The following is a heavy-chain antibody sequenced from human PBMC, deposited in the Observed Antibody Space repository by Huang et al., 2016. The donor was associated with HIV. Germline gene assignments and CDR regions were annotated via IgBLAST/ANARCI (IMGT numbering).Heavy chain of an antibody. V-gene: IGHV5-51*01. D-gene: IGHD2-2*01. Sequence: EVQLVQSGAVVKKPGESLKISCKGSGYTFNGYWIGWVRQMPGKGLEWMVIIYPGDSDTTDSPSFQGQVTISADKSISTAYLQWSGLKASDTAMYYCARQGVGDFVVEPTGLGAFDIWGQGTMVTVSS. CDR2: IYPGDSDT. CDR1: GYTFNGYW. J-gene: IGHJ3*02. CDR3: ARQGVGDFVVEPTGLGAFDI.